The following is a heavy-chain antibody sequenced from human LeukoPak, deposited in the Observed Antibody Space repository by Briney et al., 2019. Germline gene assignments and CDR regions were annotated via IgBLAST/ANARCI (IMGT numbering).Heavy chain of an antibody. D-gene: IGHD3-10*02. J-gene: IGHJ4*02. CDR3: ARGTMFPYYFDY. CDR2: IKQDGCEK. Sequence: GGSLRLSCAASGFTFSSYWMSWVRQAPGKGLEWVANIKQDGCEKYYVDSVKGRFTISRDNVKNSLYLQMNSLRAEDTAVYYCARGTMFPYYFDYWGQGTLVTVSS. V-gene: IGHV3-7*01. CDR1: GFTFSSYW.